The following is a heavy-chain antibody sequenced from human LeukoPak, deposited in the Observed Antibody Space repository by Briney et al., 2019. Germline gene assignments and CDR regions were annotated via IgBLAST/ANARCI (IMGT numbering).Heavy chain of an antibody. V-gene: IGHV1-69*05. Sequence: SVKVSFKASVGTFSSYAISWVRQAPGQGLEWMGRIIPIFGTANYAQKFQGRVTITTDESTSTAYMELSSLRSEDTAVYYCAREWELLNGGLYYWGQGTLVTVSS. CDR3: AREWELLNGGLYY. J-gene: IGHJ4*02. CDR1: VGTFSSYA. CDR2: IIPIFGTA. D-gene: IGHD2-15*01.